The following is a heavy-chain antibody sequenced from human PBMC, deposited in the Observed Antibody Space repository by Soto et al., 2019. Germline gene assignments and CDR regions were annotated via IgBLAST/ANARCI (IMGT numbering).Heavy chain of an antibody. CDR2: FYNGGST. Sequence: EVPLVESGGGLVQPWGSLRLSCAASGFTVSSNYMSWVRQAPGKGLEWVSVFYNGGSTYYADSVKGRFTISRHNSKNTLYLQMNSLRPEDTAVYYCARVRVPLYYFDYWGQGTLVTVSS. J-gene: IGHJ4*02. V-gene: IGHV3-53*04. CDR3: ARVRVPLYYFDY. CDR1: GFTVSSNY.